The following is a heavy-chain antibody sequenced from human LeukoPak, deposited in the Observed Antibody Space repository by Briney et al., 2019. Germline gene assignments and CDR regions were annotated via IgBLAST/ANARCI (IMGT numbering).Heavy chain of an antibody. CDR3: AKPYYDTNPDAFDI. D-gene: IGHD3-22*01. CDR2: IFYSGST. V-gene: IGHV4-39*07. J-gene: IGHJ3*02. Sequence: PSETLSLTCTVSGGSISTSNYYWGWIRQPPGKGLEWIVNIFYSGSTNYNPSLKSRFTISVDTSKNRFSLKLSSVTAADTAVYYCAKPYYDTNPDAFDIWGQGTMVTVSS. CDR1: GGSISTSNYY.